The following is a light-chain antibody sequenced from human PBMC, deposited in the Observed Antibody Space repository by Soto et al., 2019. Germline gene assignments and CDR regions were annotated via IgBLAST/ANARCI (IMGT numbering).Light chain of an antibody. Sequence: QPVLTQSPSASASLGASVKLTCTLSSGHSSYAIAWHQQQPEKGPRYLMKFNSDGSHSKGDGIPDRFSGSSSGAERYLTISSLQSEDEADYYCQTWGTGIVAFGGGTKLTVL. J-gene: IGLJ2*01. CDR1: SGHSSYA. V-gene: IGLV4-69*01. CDR3: QTWGTGIVA. CDR2: FNSDGSH.